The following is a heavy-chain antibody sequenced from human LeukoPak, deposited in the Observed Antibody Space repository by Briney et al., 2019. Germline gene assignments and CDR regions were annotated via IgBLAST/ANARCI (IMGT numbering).Heavy chain of an antibody. CDR3: ARDRDRSTLEWLSLYYYYGMDV. CDR2: ISSGGSYT. J-gene: IGHJ6*02. Sequence: PGGSLRLSCAASGFTFRSYSMNWVRQAPGKGLEWVSSISSGGSYTDYADSVKGRFTLSRDNARNSLYLQMNSLRAEDTAVYYCARDRDRSTLEWLSLYYYYGMDVWGQGTTVTVSS. CDR1: GFTFRSYS. D-gene: IGHD3-3*01. V-gene: IGHV3-21*01.